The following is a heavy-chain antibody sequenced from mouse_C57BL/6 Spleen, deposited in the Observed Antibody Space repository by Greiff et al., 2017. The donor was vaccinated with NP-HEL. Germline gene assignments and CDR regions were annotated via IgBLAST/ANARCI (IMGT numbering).Heavy chain of an antibody. V-gene: IGHV1-82*01. Sequence: QVQLQQSGPELVKPGASVKISCKASGYAFSSSWMNWVKLRPGKGLEWIGRIYPGDGDTNYNGKFKGKATLTADKSSSTAYMQLSSLTSEDSAVDFCARRDYDYDVFAYWGQGTLVTVSA. CDR2: IYPGDGDT. J-gene: IGHJ3*01. CDR3: ARRDYDYDVFAY. CDR1: GYAFSSSW. D-gene: IGHD2-4*01.